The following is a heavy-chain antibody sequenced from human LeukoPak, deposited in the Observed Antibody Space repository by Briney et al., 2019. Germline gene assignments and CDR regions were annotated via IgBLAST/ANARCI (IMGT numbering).Heavy chain of an antibody. CDR2: IFYTGST. D-gene: IGHD2-2*02. CDR1: GGSISSGGYS. Sequence: SETLSLTCAISGGSISSGGYSWSWIRQPPGKGLEWIGYIFYTGSTYYNPSLKSRVTISVDTSKNQFSLKLSSVTAADTAVYFCARGTYTMTTDAFDIWGQGTMVTVSS. CDR3: ARGTYTMTTDAFDI. V-gene: IGHV4-30-4*07. J-gene: IGHJ3*02.